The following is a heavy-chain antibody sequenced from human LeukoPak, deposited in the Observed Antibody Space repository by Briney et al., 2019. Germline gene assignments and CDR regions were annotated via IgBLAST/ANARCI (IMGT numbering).Heavy chain of an antibody. CDR1: GGSISSYY. CDR3: ARSGGYYYDSSGYIFDY. D-gene: IGHD3-22*01. CDR2: IYYSGST. J-gene: IGHJ4*02. Sequence: SETLSLTCTVSGGSISSYYWSWIRQPPGKGLEWIGYIYYSGSTNYNPSLKSRVTISVDTSKNQFSLKLSSVTAADTAVYYCARSGGYYYDSSGYIFDYCGQGTLVTVSS. V-gene: IGHV4-59*01.